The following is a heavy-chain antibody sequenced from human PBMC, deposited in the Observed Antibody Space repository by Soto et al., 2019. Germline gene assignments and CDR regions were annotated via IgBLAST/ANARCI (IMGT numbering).Heavy chain of an antibody. Sequence: PXGSLKISCQASGYRFSTYWIGWVRQRPGRGLDWMGVVNPGDSYTRYSPSFQGHVTISADKSISTAYLQWSGLRASDTAIYYCARHANSRKSMDDYYAVDVWGLGTTVTVSS. CDR3: ARHANSRKSMDDYYAVDV. CDR1: GYRFSTYW. J-gene: IGHJ6*02. D-gene: IGHD3-10*01. CDR2: VNPGDSYT. V-gene: IGHV5-51*01.